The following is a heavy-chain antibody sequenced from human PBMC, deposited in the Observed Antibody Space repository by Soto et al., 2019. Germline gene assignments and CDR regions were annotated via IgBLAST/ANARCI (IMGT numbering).Heavy chain of an antibody. D-gene: IGHD3-10*01. Sequence: GQLVESGGGLIQAGGSRRLSCRVSGFSVSTNYMAWVRQVPGKGLEWASVIYSSGQTYYPDYVQGRFTSSRDNYKNTVYLQRSSLRVEDAGVYACEILYGSGVVDFWGQGSLITVSS. V-gene: IGHV3-53*01. CDR2: IYSSGQT. J-gene: IGHJ4*02. CDR3: EILYGSGVVDF. CDR1: GFSVSTNY.